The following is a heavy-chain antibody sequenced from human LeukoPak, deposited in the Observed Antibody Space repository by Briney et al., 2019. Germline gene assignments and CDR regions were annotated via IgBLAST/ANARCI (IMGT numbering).Heavy chain of an antibody. CDR3: AKDGSVGYYDFWSGYSPLYGMDV. J-gene: IGHJ6*02. CDR2: ISSGSSYI. D-gene: IGHD3-3*01. Sequence: GGFLRLSCAASGFTFSLYTMNWVRQAPGKGPEWVSTISSGSSYIYYADSVRGRFTISRDNAKNSLYLQMNSLRAEDTAVYYCAKDGSVGYYDFWSGYSPLYGMDVWGQGTTVTVSS. CDR1: GFTFSLYT. V-gene: IGHV3-21*06.